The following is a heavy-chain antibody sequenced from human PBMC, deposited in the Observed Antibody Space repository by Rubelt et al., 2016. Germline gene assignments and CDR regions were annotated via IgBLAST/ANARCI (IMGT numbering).Heavy chain of an antibody. Sequence: GSTNYNPSLKSRVTISVDTSKNQFSLKLSSVTAADTAVYYCARDSPSRGFDYWGQGTLVTVSS. CDR3: ARDSPSRGFDY. V-gene: IGHV4-59*01. J-gene: IGHJ4*02. CDR2: GST.